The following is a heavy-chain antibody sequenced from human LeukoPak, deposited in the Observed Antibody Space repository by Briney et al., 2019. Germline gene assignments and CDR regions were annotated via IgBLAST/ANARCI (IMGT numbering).Heavy chain of an antibody. Sequence: GGSLRLSCAASGFTFTTYWMHWVRQAPGKGLVWVSHINSDGSITSYADSVKGRFTISRDNAKNTLYLQMNSLRAEDTAVFYCARDAVDTANAVWGQGTTVTVSS. CDR1: GFTFTTYW. J-gene: IGHJ6*02. CDR3: ARDAVDTANAV. V-gene: IGHV3-74*01. CDR2: INSDGSIT. D-gene: IGHD5-18*01.